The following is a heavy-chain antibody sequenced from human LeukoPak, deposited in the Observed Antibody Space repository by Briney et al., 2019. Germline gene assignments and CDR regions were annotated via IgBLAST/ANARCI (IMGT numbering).Heavy chain of an antibody. V-gene: IGHV4-59*01. Sequence: PSETLSLTCTVSGGSISSYYWSWIRQHPGKGPEWIGYIYYSGSTNYNPSLKSRVTISVDTSKNQFSLKLSSVTAADTAVYYCARERRDGYNYYFDYWGRGTLVTVSS. CDR2: IYYSGST. J-gene: IGHJ4*02. D-gene: IGHD5-24*01. CDR1: GGSISSYY. CDR3: ARERRDGYNYYFDY.